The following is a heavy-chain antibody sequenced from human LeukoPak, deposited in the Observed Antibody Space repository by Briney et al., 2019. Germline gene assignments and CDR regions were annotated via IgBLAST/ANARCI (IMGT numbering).Heavy chain of an antibody. Sequence: ASVKVSCKASGGTFSSYAISWVRQAPGQGLEWMGGIIPIFGTANYAQKFQGRVTITADESTSTAYMELSSLRSEDTAVYYCARVRSIAPYYYYMDVWGKGTTVTVSS. D-gene: IGHD6-6*01. CDR3: ARVRSIAPYYYYMDV. V-gene: IGHV1-69*01. CDR1: GGTFSSYA. CDR2: IIPIFGTA. J-gene: IGHJ6*03.